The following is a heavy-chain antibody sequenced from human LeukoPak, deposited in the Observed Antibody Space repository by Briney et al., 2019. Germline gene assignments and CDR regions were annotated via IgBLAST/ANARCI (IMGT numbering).Heavy chain of an antibody. CDR3: AKIPSATENFDY. V-gene: IGHV3-66*01. CDR1: GFIVSGDF. D-gene: IGHD5-12*01. CDR2: IYSDGST. J-gene: IGHJ4*02. Sequence: PGGSLRLSCTASGFIVSGDFMSWVRQAPGKGLEWVSVIYSDGSTYYADSVKGRFTISRDNAKNTLYLQMDSLRAEDTAIYYCAKIPSATENFDYWGQGTLVMVSS.